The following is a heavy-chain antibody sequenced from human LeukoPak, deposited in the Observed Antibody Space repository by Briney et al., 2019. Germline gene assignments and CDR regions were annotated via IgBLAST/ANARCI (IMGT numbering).Heavy chain of an antibody. CDR1: GGSISSYY. CDR2: IYYSGST. D-gene: IGHD3-10*01. CDR3: ARSSGPMVTVWFDP. V-gene: IGHV4-59*01. J-gene: IGHJ5*02. Sequence: SETLSLTCTVSGGSISSYYWSWIRQPPGKGLEWIGYIYYSGSTNYNPSPKSRVTISVDTSKNQFSLKLSSVTAADTAVYYCARSSGPMVTVWFDPWGQGTLVTVSS.